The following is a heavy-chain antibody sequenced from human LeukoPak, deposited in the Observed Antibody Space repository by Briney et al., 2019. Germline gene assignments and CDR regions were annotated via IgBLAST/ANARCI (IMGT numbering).Heavy chain of an antibody. D-gene: IGHD6-19*01. Sequence: SETLSLTCTVSGGSISSYYWSWVRQPPGKGLEWIGYIYYSGSTSYNPSLKSRVTISVDTSKNQFSLKLSSVTAADTAVYYCARGGYSSGWANIDYWGQGTLVTVSS. V-gene: IGHV4-59*01. CDR1: GGSISSYY. J-gene: IGHJ4*02. CDR2: IYYSGST. CDR3: ARGGYSSGWANIDY.